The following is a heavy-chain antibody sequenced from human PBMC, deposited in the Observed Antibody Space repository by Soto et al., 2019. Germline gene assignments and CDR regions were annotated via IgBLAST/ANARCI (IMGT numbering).Heavy chain of an antibody. CDR1: GFTFSSYG. V-gene: IGHV3-33*01. CDR3: ARQNTDYGDYSVDY. J-gene: IGHJ4*02. Sequence: GGSLRLSCAASGFTFSSYGMHWVRQAPGKGLEWVAVIWYDGSNKYYADSVKGRFTISRDNSKNTLYLQMNSLRAEDTAVYYCARQNTDYGDYSVDYWGQGTLVTVSS. D-gene: IGHD4-17*01. CDR2: IWYDGSNK.